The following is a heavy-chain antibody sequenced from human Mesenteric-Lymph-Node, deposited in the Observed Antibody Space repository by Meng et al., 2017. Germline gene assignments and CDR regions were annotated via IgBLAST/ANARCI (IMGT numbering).Heavy chain of an antibody. CDR1: GFTFSSYG. V-gene: IGHV3-33*01. CDR2: IWYDGSNK. D-gene: IGHD6-19*01. Sequence: GESLKISCAASGFTFSSYGMHWVRQAPGKGLEWVAVIWYDGSNKYYADSVKGRFTISRDNSKNMLYLQMNSLRAEDTAVYYCARASSGWYYFDYWGQGTLVTVSS. CDR3: ARASSGWYYFDY. J-gene: IGHJ4*02.